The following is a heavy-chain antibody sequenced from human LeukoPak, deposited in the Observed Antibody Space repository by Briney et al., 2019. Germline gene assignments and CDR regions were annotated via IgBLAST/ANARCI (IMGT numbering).Heavy chain of an antibody. CDR3: ARSPDILTGENFDY. J-gene: IGHJ4*02. D-gene: IGHD3-9*01. CDR1: GYTFTSYD. V-gene: IGHV1-2*02. Sequence: ASVKVSCKASGYTFTSYDINWVRQATGQGLEWMGWINPKSGGTNEAQKFHDRVTMTRDTSIRTAYMEVSRLRSHDTAVYYCARSPDILTGENFDYWGQGTLVTVSS. CDR2: INPKSGGT.